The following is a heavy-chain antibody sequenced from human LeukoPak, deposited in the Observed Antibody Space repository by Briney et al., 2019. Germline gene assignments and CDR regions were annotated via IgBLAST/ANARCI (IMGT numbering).Heavy chain of an antibody. J-gene: IGHJ4*02. CDR3: AAGAGWLIDW. CDR1: GFTFSNYW. D-gene: IGHD6-19*01. V-gene: IGHV3-7*01. CDR2: IEKDGSEI. Sequence: GGSLRLSCAASGFTFSNYWMNWVRQAPGKGMEWVAIIEKDGSEILYVDSVKGRFTISRDNAKNSLYLQMNSLRAEDTAVYYCAAGAGWLIDWWGQGTLVIVSS.